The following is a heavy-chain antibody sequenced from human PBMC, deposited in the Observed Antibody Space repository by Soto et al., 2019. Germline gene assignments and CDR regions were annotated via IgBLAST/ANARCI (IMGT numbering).Heavy chain of an antibody. CDR2: ISPHNDRT. V-gene: IGHV1-18*01. CDR3: ARDLYYSSGRYFDHDAFDI. D-gene: IGHD6-19*01. CDR1: GYNFTSYG. Sequence: QVQLVQSGADVKKPGASVKVSCKASGYNFTSYGIIWVRQAPGQGLEWMGWISPHNDRTKYARRFQDRVTMTTETSASTVYMELGSLRSDDTAVYYCARDLYYSSGRYFDHDAFDIWGQGTVVTVSS. J-gene: IGHJ3*02.